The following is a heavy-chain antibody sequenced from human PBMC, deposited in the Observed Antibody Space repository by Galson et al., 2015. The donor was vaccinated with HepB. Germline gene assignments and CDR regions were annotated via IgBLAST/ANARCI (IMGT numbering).Heavy chain of an antibody. CDR1: GGNFRIYS. CDR3: VGGGYEGLGFDALY. D-gene: IGHD5-12*01. J-gene: IGHJ4*02. Sequence: SVKVSCKDSGGNFRIYSFNWVRQAPGQGLEWMGRIMPMDGLVKYAQKFQGRLTITADKSTRTAYMEMSGLSSEDTAVYYCVGGGYEGLGFDALYWGQGTLVTVSS. CDR2: IMPMDGLV. V-gene: IGHV1-69*04.